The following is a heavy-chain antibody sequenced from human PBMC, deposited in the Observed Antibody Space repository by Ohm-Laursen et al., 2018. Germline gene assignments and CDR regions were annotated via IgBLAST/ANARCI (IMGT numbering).Heavy chain of an antibody. CDR3: ATGNNWYYFDY. J-gene: IGHJ4*02. CDR2: MYYSGNT. D-gene: IGHD1-1*01. Sequence: TLSLTCIVSGGSISSSSYYWGWIRQPPGQGLEWIGGMYYSGNTYYNPSLKSRVTIAVDTSKNQFSLKLSSVTAADTSVYYCATGNNWYYFDYWGQGTLVTVAS. V-gene: IGHV4-39*01. CDR1: GGSISSSSYY.